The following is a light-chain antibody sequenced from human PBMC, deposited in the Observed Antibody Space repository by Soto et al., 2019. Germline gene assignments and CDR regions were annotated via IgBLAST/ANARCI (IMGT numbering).Light chain of an antibody. CDR2: KAS. J-gene: IGKJ1*01. CDR1: QEISNC. Sequence: DIQMTQSASTLSASVADRVTITCRASQEISNCLAWYQQKPGKAPKVLIYKASTLESGVPSRFSGSGSGTEFTLTITSLQPDDFATYYCQQYDSYSEAFGQGTKVDIK. CDR3: QQYDSYSEA. V-gene: IGKV1-5*03.